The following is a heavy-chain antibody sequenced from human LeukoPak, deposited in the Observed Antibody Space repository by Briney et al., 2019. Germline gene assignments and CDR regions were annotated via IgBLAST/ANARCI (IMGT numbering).Heavy chain of an antibody. J-gene: IGHJ4*02. Sequence: GGSLRLSCAASGFTFSSYWMNWVRQAPGKGLEWVANIKEDGSEKNYVDSVKGRFTISRDNAKNSLYLQMHGLRVEDTAVYYCAKSRYDDYWGQGTLATVSS. D-gene: IGHD2-15*01. V-gene: IGHV3-7*01. CDR1: GFTFSSYW. CDR2: IKEDGSEK. CDR3: AKSRYDDY.